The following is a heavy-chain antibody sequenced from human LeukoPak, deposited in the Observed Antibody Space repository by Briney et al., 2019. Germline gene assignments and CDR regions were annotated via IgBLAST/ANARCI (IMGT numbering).Heavy chain of an antibody. V-gene: IGHV3-9*01. CDR2: ISWNSGSI. D-gene: IGHD6-13*01. CDR1: GFTFDDYA. J-gene: IGHJ4*02. Sequence: GRSLRLSCAASGFTFDDYAMHWVRQAPGKGLEWVSGISWNSGSIGYADSVKGRFTISGDNAKNSLYLQMNSLRAEDTALYYCAKDRSSSWYGDYFDYWGQGTLVTVSS. CDR3: AKDRSSSWYGDYFDY.